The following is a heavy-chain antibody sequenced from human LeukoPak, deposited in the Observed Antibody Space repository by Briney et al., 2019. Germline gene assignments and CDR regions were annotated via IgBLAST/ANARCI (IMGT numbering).Heavy chain of an antibody. Sequence: ASVKVSCKASGYTFTGYYMHWVRQAPGQGLEWMGWINPNSGGTNYAQKFQGRVTMTRDTSISTAYMELSRLRSDDTAVYYCARTTGAITMVRGVIITRGNWFDPWGQGTLVTVSS. CDR1: GYTFTGYY. D-gene: IGHD3-10*01. V-gene: IGHV1-2*02. CDR3: ARTTGAITMVRGVIITRGNWFDP. CDR2: INPNSGGT. J-gene: IGHJ5*02.